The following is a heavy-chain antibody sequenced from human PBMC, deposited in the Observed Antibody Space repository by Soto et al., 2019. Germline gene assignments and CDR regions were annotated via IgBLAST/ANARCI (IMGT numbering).Heavy chain of an antibody. CDR3: ATGRGSGGFDS. V-gene: IGHV1-69*01. D-gene: IGHD3-16*01. J-gene: IGHJ4*02. CDR1: GGTSNRFA. CDR2: SIPILGTA. Sequence: QVQLVQSGTEVKKPGSSVRVSCKASGGTSNRFAFSWVRQAPGQGLEWMGGSIPILGTANYAPRFPGRATITADESTSTAYMELSVLRSDDTATYYCATGRGSGGFDSWGQGTQVLVSS.